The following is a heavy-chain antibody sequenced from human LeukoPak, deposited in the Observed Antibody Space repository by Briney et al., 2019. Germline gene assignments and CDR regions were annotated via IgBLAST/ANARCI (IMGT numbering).Heavy chain of an antibody. CDR3: ARAPSDIVLMVYGIRYFDL. CDR1: GGPISSYY. Sequence: SETLSLTCTVSGGPISSYYWSWIRQPPGKGLEWIGYIYYSGSTNYNPSLKSRVTISVDTSKNQFSLKLSSVTAADTAVYYCARAPSDIVLMVYGIRYFDLWGRGTLVTVSS. J-gene: IGHJ2*01. D-gene: IGHD2-8*01. V-gene: IGHV4-59*01. CDR2: IYYSGST.